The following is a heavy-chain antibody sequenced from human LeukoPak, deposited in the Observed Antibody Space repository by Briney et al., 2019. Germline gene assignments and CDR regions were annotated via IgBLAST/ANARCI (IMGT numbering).Heavy chain of an antibody. Sequence: GGSLRLSCAASGFTFSSYSMNWVRQAPGKGLELVSSISGTSSYIYYADSVKGRFTISRDNAKNSLYLQMNSLRAEGTAVYYCVSSPRVAAQDVWGKGTTVTVSS. V-gene: IGHV3-21*01. CDR3: VSSPRVAAQDV. CDR2: ISGTSSYI. CDR1: GFTFSSYS. D-gene: IGHD6-6*01. J-gene: IGHJ6*04.